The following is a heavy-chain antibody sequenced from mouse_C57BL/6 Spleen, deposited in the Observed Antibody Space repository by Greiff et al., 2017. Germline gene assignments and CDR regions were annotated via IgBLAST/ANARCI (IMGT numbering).Heavy chain of an antibody. D-gene: IGHD1-1*01. CDR2: IHPNSGST. J-gene: IGHJ2*01. CDR3: ARGDPITTVVGGY. V-gene: IGHV1-64*01. CDR1: GYTFTSYW. Sequence: QVQLQQPGAELVKPGASVKLSCKASGYTFTSYWMHWVKQRPGQGLEWIGMIHPNSGSTNYNQKFKGKATLTVDTSSSTAYMQLSSLTSEDSAVYYCARGDPITTVVGGYWGQGTTLTVSS.